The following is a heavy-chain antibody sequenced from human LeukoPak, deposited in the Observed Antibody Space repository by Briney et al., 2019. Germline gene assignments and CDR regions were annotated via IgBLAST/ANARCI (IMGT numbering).Heavy chain of an antibody. D-gene: IGHD5-12*01. Sequence: SETLSLTCTASGGSISSYYWSWIRQPPGKGLEWIGYIYYSGSTNYNPSLKSRVTISVDTSKNQFSLKLSSVTAADTAVYYCARADSGYPGDGEYYFDYWGQGTLVTVSS. J-gene: IGHJ4*02. CDR1: GGSISSYY. CDR2: IYYSGST. CDR3: ARADSGYPGDGEYYFDY. V-gene: IGHV4-59*01.